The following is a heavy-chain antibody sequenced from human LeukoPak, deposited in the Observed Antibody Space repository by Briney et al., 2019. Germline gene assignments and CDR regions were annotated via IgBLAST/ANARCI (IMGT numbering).Heavy chain of an antibody. J-gene: IGHJ6*03. CDR1: GGSFSGYY. CDR3: ARASWLPQTRNYYYMDV. V-gene: IGHV4-59*01. Sequence: SETLSLTCAVYGGSFSGYYWSWVRQPPGEGLEWIGYIYYSGSTNYNPSLKSRVTISEDTSKNQFSLKLSSVTAADTAMYYCARASWLPQTRNYYYMDVWGKGTTVTISS. D-gene: IGHD5-12*01. CDR2: IYYSGST.